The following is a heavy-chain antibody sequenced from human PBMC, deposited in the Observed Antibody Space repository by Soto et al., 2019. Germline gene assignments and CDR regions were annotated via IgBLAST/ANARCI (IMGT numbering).Heavy chain of an antibody. CDR1: GYTFTSYA. V-gene: IGHV1-3*04. J-gene: IGHJ4*02. CDR2: INTGNGNT. CDR3: ARGSPLFMGY. Sequence: VQLVQSGAEVKKPGASVKVSCQASGYTFTSYAMHWVRQAPGQRLEWMGWINTGNGNTKYSQKFQDRVTITRDTSASTAYMELSSLRAEDTALYYCARGSPLFMGYWGQGTLVTVSS. D-gene: IGHD3-10*01.